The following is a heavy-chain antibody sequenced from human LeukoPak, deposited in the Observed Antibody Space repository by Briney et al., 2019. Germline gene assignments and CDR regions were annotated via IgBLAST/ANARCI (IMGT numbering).Heavy chain of an antibody. CDR3: ARERFGESYDAFDI. CDR1: GYTFTGYY. Sequence: ASVKVSCKASGYTFTGYYMHWVRQAPGQGLEWMGWINPNSGGTNYAQKFQGWVTMTRDTSISTAYMELSRLRSDDTAVYYCARERFGESYDAFDIWGQGTMVTVSS. D-gene: IGHD3-10*01. V-gene: IGHV1-2*04. CDR2: INPNSGGT. J-gene: IGHJ3*02.